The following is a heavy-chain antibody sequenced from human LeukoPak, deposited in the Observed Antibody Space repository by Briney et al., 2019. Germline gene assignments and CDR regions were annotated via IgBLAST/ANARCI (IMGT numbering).Heavy chain of an antibody. Sequence: SVKVSCKASGGTFSSYAISWVRQAPGQGLEWMGRIIPILGIANYAQKFQGRVTITADKSTSTAYMELSSLRSEDTAVYYCARVGYGALVLYYYGMDVWGQGTTVTVSS. J-gene: IGHJ6*02. V-gene: IGHV1-69*04. CDR3: ARVGYGALVLYYYGMDV. D-gene: IGHD5-12*01. CDR2: IIPILGIA. CDR1: GGTFSSYA.